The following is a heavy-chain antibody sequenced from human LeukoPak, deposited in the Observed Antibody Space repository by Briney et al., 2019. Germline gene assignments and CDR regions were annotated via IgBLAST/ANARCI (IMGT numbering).Heavy chain of an antibody. D-gene: IGHD6-19*01. CDR3: APLSSYSSGWYNAFDI. V-gene: IGHV1-8*02. CDR1: GYTFTSYD. J-gene: IGHJ3*02. CDR2: MNPNSGNT. Sequence: ASVKVSCKASGYTFTSYDINWVRQATGQGLEWMGWMNPNSGNTGYAQKFQGRVTITRNTSISTAYMELSSLRSEDTAVYYCAPLSSYSSGWYNAFDIWGQGTMVTVSS.